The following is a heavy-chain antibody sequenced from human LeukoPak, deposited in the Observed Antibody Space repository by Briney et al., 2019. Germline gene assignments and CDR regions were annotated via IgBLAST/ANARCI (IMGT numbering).Heavy chain of an antibody. CDR3: ATCSSGELYDY. J-gene: IGHJ4*02. CDR1: GGSISSSAYH. D-gene: IGHD3-10*01. CDR2: IYYSGST. Sequence: SETLSLTCTVSGGSISSSAYHWGWIRQPPGKGLEWIGSIYYSGSTYYNPSLKSRVTISVDTSKNQFSLKLSSVTAADTAVYYCATCSSGELYDYWGQGTLVTVSS. V-gene: IGHV4-39*01.